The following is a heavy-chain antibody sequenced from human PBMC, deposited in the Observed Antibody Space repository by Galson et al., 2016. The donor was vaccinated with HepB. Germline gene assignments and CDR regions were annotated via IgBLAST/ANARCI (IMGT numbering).Heavy chain of an antibody. CDR3: ATSGGPTWGSFDY. CDR2: IHHSGNT. CDR1: GGSISSGNW. V-gene: IGHV4-4*02. Sequence: SETLSLTCAVSGGSISSGNWWSWVRQPPGKGLEWIGEIHHSGNTNCNSSLKSRVTISVDKSKRQFSLRLRSVTAADTAVYYCATSGGPTWGSFDYWGQGTLVTVSS. D-gene: IGHD7-27*01. J-gene: IGHJ4*02.